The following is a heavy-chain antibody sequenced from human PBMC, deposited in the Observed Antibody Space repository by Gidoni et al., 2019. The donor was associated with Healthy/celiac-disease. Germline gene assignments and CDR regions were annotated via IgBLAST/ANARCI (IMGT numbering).Heavy chain of an antibody. CDR2: RSYDGSNK. V-gene: IGHV3-30*18. CDR1: GFTFISNR. CDR3: AKEGRGAYCGGDCYSRTDFDY. Sequence: QVQLLVSGGGVVQPGWSLSLSCAASGFTFISNRMRWVRQAPVKGLVCVAVRSYDGSNKFYADSVKGRFTISIDNSKNTLYLQINSLRAEDTAVYYCAKEGRGAYCGGDCYSRTDFDYWGQGTLVTVSS. D-gene: IGHD2-21*02. J-gene: IGHJ4*02.